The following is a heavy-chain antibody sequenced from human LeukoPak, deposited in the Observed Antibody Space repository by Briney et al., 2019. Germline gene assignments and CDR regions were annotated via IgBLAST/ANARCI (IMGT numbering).Heavy chain of an antibody. V-gene: IGHV3-7*01. J-gene: IGHJ4*02. D-gene: IGHD6-19*01. CDR1: GFTFSNHW. CDR2: IKQDGSEK. Sequence: GGSLRLSCAASGFTFSNHWMGWVRQAPGKGLEWVANIKQDGSEKYYVDSVKGRLTISRDNAKNSLYLQMNSLRGEDTAVYYCARLYTSGCFDYWGQGTLVTVSS. CDR3: ARLYTSGCFDY.